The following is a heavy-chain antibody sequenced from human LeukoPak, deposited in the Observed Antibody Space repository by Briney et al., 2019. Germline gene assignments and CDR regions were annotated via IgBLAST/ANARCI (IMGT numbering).Heavy chain of an antibody. CDR1: GGAFNSYY. CDR3: ARATLQLERRPFDY. Sequence: PSETLSPTRPVYGGAFNSYYWRWSRPPPRKGLGGIGEINHSGSTNYNSSLKSRVTISVDTSKNQFSLKLSSVTAADTAIYYCARATLQLERRPFDYWGQGTLVTVSS. CDR2: INHSGST. J-gene: IGHJ4*02. V-gene: IGHV4-34*01. D-gene: IGHD1-1*01.